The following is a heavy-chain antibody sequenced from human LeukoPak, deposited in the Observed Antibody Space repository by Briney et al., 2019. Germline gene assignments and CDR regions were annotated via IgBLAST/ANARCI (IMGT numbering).Heavy chain of an antibody. Sequence: GGSLRLSCAASGFTFSSYAMSWVRQAPGKGLEWVSGISGSGGSADYADSVKGRFTISRDNSKNTLYLQMNSLRAEDTALYYCAKDFSSGFHFDYWGQGTLVTVSS. V-gene: IGHV3-23*01. J-gene: IGHJ4*02. CDR1: GFTFSSYA. CDR2: ISGSGGSA. CDR3: AKDFSSGFHFDY. D-gene: IGHD3-22*01.